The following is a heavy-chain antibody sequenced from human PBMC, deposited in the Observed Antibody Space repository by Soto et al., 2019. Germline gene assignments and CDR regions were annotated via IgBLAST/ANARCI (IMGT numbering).Heavy chain of an antibody. CDR2: IIPIFGTA. D-gene: IGHD3-22*01. Sequence: ASVKVSCKASGGTFSSYAISWVRQAPGQGLEWMGGIIPIFGTANYAQKFQGRVTITADESTSTAYMELSSLRSEDTAVYYCARRNREDGYYYDSSRHFGMDVCGQRTTVTVSS. J-gene: IGHJ6*02. V-gene: IGHV1-69*13. CDR1: GGTFSSYA. CDR3: ARRNREDGYYYDSSRHFGMDV.